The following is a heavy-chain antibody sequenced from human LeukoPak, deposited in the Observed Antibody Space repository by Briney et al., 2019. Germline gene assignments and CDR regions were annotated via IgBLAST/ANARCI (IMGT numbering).Heavy chain of an antibody. J-gene: IGHJ6*02. CDR1: GGSISSSSYY. Sequence: PSETLSLTCTVSGGSISSSSYYWGWFRQPPGKGLEWIGSIYYSGSTYYNPSLKSRVTISVDTSKNQFSLKLSSVTAADTAVYYCARHLYDSSGYYYDYYYYYGMDVWGQGTTVTVSS. D-gene: IGHD3-22*01. CDR3: ARHLYDSSGYYYDYYYYYGMDV. V-gene: IGHV4-39*01. CDR2: IYYSGST.